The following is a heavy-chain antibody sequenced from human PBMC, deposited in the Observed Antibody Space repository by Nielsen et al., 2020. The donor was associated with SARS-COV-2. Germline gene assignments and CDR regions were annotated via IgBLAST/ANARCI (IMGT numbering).Heavy chain of an antibody. Sequence: GESLKISCAASGFTFSSYDMHWVRQATGKGLEWVSAIGTAGDTYYPGSVKGRFTISRENAKNSLYRQMNSLRAGDTAVYYCARTRTFNGDYFWYFDLWGRGTLVTVSS. CDR3: ARTRTFNGDYFWYFDL. CDR1: GFTFSSYD. J-gene: IGHJ2*01. D-gene: IGHD4-17*01. V-gene: IGHV3-13*04. CDR2: IGTAGDT.